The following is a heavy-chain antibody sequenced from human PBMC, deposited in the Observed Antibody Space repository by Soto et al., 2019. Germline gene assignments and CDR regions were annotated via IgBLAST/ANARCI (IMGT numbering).Heavy chain of an antibody. CDR1: GYTFTSYG. CDR2: ISAYNGNT. J-gene: IGHJ4*02. D-gene: IGHD6-13*01. V-gene: IGHV1-18*01. Sequence: QVQLVQSGAEVKKPGASVKVSCKASGYTFTSYGISWVRQAPGQRLEWMGWISAYNGNTNYAQKLQGRVTMTTDTSTSTAYMELRSLRSDDTAVYYCAIQPISIAAAGTLDYWGQGTLVTVSS. CDR3: AIQPISIAAAGTLDY.